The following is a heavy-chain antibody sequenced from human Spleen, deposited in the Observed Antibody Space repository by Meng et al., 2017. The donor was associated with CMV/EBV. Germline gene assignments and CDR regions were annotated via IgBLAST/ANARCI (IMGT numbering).Heavy chain of an antibody. CDR3: ARDQFAATYFYYGVDV. V-gene: IGHV4-39*07. D-gene: IGHD6-13*01. CDR2: IYYSGST. Sequence: GSLRLSCTVSGGSISSSTYYWGWIRQPPGKGLEWIGTIYYSGSTYYNPSLKSRVTISVDTSKNQFSLKLSSVTAADTAVYYCARDQFAATYFYYGVDVWGQGTTVTVSS. CDR1: GGSISSSTYY. J-gene: IGHJ6*02.